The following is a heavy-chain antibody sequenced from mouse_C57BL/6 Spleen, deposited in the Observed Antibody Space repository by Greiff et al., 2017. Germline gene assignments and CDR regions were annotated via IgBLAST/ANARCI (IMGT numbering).Heavy chain of an antibody. J-gene: IGHJ2*01. CDR1: GYTFTSYW. CDR2: IHPNSGST. CDR3: ARNIGSEGYYFDY. V-gene: IGHV1-64*01. D-gene: IGHD2-14*01. Sequence: QVQLQQPGAELVKPGASVKLSCKASGYTFTSYWMHWVKQRPGQGLEWIGMIHPNSGSTNYNEKFKSKATLTVDKSSSTAYMQLSSLTSEDSAVYYCARNIGSEGYYFDYWGQGTTLTVSS.